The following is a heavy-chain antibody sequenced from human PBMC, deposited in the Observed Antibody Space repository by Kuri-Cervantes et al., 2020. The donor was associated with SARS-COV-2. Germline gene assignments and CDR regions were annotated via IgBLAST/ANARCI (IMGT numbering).Heavy chain of an antibody. V-gene: IGHV4-59*12. CDR1: GGSISSYY. J-gene: IGHJ4*02. CDR3: ARDGRSVAGPGVDY. CDR2: IYYSGST. D-gene: IGHD6-19*01. Sequence: SETLFLTCTVSGGSISSYYWSWIRQPPGKGLEWIGYIYYSGSTNYSPSLKSRVTISVDTSKNQFSLKLSSVTAADTAVYYCARDGRSVAGPGVDYWGQGTLVTVSS.